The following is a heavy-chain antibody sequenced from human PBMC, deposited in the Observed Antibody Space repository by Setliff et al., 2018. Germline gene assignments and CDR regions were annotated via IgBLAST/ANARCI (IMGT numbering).Heavy chain of an antibody. V-gene: IGHV3-9*03. D-gene: IGHD1-1*01. Sequence: SLRLSCVASGFTFNEHAMHWVRQAPGKGLEWVSSISGNSGKVGYADSVKDRFTISRDNAKNSLYLQRNSLRTEDMAVYYCARDGHNAYDFDYWGLGTLV. CDR3: ARDGHNAYDFDY. CDR1: GFTFNEHA. J-gene: IGHJ4*02. CDR2: ISGNSGKV.